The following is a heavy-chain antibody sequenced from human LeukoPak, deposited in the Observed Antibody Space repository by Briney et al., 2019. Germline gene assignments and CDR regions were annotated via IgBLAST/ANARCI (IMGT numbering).Heavy chain of an antibody. CDR3: ARVGY. J-gene: IGHJ4*02. CDR2: ISSSNSYI. Sequence: GGSLRLSCAASGFTFSSYSMNWVRQAPGKGLEWVSAISSSNSYIYYADSAKGRFTISRDNAKNYLYLQMNRLRAEAMAVYYCARVGYWGQGTLVTVSS. CDR1: GFTFSSYS. V-gene: IGHV3-21*01.